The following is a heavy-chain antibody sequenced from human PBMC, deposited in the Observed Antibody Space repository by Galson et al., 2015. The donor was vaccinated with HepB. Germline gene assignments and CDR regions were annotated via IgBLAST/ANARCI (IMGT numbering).Heavy chain of an antibody. CDR3: AKSGWEVGYCSSTSCYYYYYMDV. D-gene: IGHD2-2*01. CDR2: ISGSGGST. J-gene: IGHJ6*03. V-gene: IGHV3-23*01. Sequence: SLRLSCAASGFTFSSYAVSWARQAPGKGLEWVSAISGSGGSTYYADSVKGRFTISRDNSKNTLYLQMNSLRAEDTAVYYCAKSGWEVGYCSSTSCYYYYYMDVWGKGTTVTVSS. CDR1: GFTFSSYA.